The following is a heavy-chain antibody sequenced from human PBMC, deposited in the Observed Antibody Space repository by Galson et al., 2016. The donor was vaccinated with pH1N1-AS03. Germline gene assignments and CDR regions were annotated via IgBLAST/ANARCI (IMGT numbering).Heavy chain of an antibody. J-gene: IGHJ4*02. CDR1: GFTFSYYD. CDR2: ISSSSSPI. Sequence: SLRLSCAASGFTFSYYDMSWIRQAPGKGLEWVSSISSSSSPIYYADSVKGRFTTSRDNAKNSVYLQMNSLRAEDTAVYYCARVSGGSRLLIFDFWGQGTLVTVSS. D-gene: IGHD3-10*02. CDR3: ARVSGGSRLLIFDF. V-gene: IGHV3-11*04.